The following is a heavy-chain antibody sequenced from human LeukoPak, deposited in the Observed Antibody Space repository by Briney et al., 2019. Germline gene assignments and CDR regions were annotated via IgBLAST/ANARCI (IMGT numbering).Heavy chain of an antibody. D-gene: IGHD3-10*01. V-gene: IGHV4-39*01. CDR1: GGSISSSSYY. CDR3: ARRPPGAPFDY. J-gene: IGHJ4*02. Sequence: SETLSLTCTVSGGSISSSSYYWGWIRQPPGKGLEWIGSIYYSGSTYYNPSLKSRVTISVDTSKNQFSLKLSSVTAADTAVYYCARRPPGAPFDYWGQGTLVTVS. CDR2: IYYSGST.